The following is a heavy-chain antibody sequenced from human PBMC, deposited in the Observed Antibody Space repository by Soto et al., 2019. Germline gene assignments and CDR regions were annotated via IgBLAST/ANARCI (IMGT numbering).Heavy chain of an antibody. D-gene: IGHD5-18*01. J-gene: IGHJ4*02. CDR2: ISYDGSNK. CDR3: ARVPNTARGHYFDY. Sequence: GGSLRLSCAASGFTFSSYAMHWVRQAPGKGLEWVAVISYDGSNKYYADSVKGRFTISRDNSKNTLYPQMNSLRAEDTAVYYCARVPNTARGHYFDYWGQGTLVTVSS. V-gene: IGHV3-30-3*01. CDR1: GFTFSSYA.